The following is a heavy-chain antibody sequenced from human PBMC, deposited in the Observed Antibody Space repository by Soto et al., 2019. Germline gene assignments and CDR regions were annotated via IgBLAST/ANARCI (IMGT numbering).Heavy chain of an antibody. V-gene: IGHV1-58*01. CDR1: GFTFTSSA. D-gene: IGHD3-3*01. CDR2: IVVGSGNT. CDR3: AADYKVDYDFWSGYRPNAFDI. J-gene: IGHJ3*02. Sequence: SVKVSCKASGFTFTSSAVQWVRQARGQRLEWIGWIVVGSGNTNYAQKFQERVTITRDMSTSTAYMELSSLRSEDTAVYYCAADYKVDYDFWSGYRPNAFDIWGQGTMVTV.